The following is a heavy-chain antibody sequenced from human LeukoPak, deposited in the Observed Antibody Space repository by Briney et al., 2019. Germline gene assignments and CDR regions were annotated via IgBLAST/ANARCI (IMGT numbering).Heavy chain of an antibody. V-gene: IGHV1-69*04. D-gene: IGHD5-24*01. CDR3: ASYPRLGDAYNSDY. CDR1: GGTFSSYA. J-gene: IGHJ4*02. CDR2: IIPILGIA. Sequence: ASVKVSCKASGGTFSSYAISWVRQAPGQGLEWMGRIIPILGIANYAQKFQGRVTITADKSTSTAYMELSSLRSEDTAVYYCASYPRLGDAYNSDYWGQGNLVTVSS.